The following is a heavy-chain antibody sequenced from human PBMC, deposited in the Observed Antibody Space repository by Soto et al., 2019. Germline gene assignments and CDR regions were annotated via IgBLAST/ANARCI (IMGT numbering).Heavy chain of an antibody. CDR1: GGSISSGDYY. Sequence: SETLSLTCTVSGGSISSGDYYWSWIRQPPGKGLEWIGYIYYSGSTYYNPPLKRRVTISVDTSKNQFSLKLSSVTAADTAVYYCARDRVAIFGVVIPYYYGMDVWGQGTTVTVSS. J-gene: IGHJ6*02. CDR3: ARDRVAIFGVVIPYYYGMDV. D-gene: IGHD3-3*01. V-gene: IGHV4-30-4*01. CDR2: IYYSGST.